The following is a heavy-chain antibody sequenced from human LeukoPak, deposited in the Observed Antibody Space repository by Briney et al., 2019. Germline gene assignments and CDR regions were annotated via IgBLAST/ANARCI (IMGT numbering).Heavy chain of an antibody. V-gene: IGHV4-39*01. Sequence: IPSETLSLTCTVSGGSISSSSYYWGWIRQPPGKGLEWIGSIYYSGSTYYNPSLKSRVTISVDTSKNQFSLKLSSVTAADTAVYYCASYYYDSSGYLAYFDYWGQGTLVTVSS. CDR1: GGSISSSSYY. CDR3: ASYYYDSSGYLAYFDY. D-gene: IGHD3-22*01. J-gene: IGHJ4*02. CDR2: IYYSGST.